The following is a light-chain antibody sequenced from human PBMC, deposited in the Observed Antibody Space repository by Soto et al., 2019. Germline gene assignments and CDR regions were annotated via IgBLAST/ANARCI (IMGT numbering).Light chain of an antibody. J-gene: IGKJ2*01. CDR1: QVITND. CDR3: QQSYGTPYT. CDR2: AAS. Sequence: IQMTQSPSSLSASVGDRVTITCRASQVITNDLGWYQQKPGKAPRRLIYAASSLQSGVPSRFSGSGSGTDFTLTISSLQSEDFATYYCQQSYGTPYTFGLGTKLEMK. V-gene: IGKV1-39*01.